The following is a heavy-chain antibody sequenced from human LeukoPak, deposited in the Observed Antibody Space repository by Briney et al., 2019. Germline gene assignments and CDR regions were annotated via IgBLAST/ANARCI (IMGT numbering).Heavy chain of an antibody. D-gene: IGHD3-10*01. CDR3: AKDRLMYGSGSYPLAY. CDR2: IRYDGSLK. V-gene: IGHV3-30*02. Sequence: GGSLRLSCAASGFTFSNYGMHWVRQAPGKGLEWVAFIRYDGSLKDYADSVKGRFTISRDNSNNTLYLQMNSLRAEDTAVYYCAKDRLMYGSGSYPLAYWGQGTLVTVSS. J-gene: IGHJ4*02. CDR1: GFTFSNYG.